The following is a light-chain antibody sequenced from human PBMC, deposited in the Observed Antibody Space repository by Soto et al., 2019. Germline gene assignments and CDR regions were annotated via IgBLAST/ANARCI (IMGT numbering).Light chain of an antibody. CDR3: QQYNSWLWT. V-gene: IGKV3-15*01. J-gene: IGKJ1*01. CDR2: GAS. Sequence: EVVLTQSPVTLSLSPGERATLSCRASQSFRGLLAWYQQKPGQAPRLLIYGASIGATGIPARFSGSGSGTEFTLIISSLQSEDSAVYYCQQYNSWLWTFGQGTK. CDR1: QSFRGL.